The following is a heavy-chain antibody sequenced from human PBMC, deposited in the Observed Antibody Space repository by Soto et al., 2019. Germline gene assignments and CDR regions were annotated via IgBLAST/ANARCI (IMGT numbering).Heavy chain of an antibody. CDR1: GFPYSIFA. V-gene: IGHV3-23*01. J-gene: IGHJ6*02. D-gene: IGHD6-13*01. CDR3: EKNQGSSDPSYYYYDYGMDV. Sequence: GGSLRLSCAASGFPYSIFAMTWVRQAPGKGLEWVSGISGSGGSTYYADSVKGRFTISRDKSKNTLYLQMNRLRVEDTAVYYCEKNQGSSDPSYYYYDYGMDVWGQGTTVTLFS. CDR2: ISGSGGST.